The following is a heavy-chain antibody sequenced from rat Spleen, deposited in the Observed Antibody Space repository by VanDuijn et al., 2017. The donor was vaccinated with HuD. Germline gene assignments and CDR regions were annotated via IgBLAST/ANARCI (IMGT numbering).Heavy chain of an antibody. CDR3: TREGDIRASYVMDA. D-gene: IGHD1-5*01. Sequence: EVQLVESGGGLVQPGRSLTLSCAASGFTFSNYGMNWIRQAPTQGLEWVASISPSAGNTWYRDSVKGRFTISRDDAESTLYLQMDSLRSEDTATYYCTREGDIRASYVMDAWGQGTSVTVSS. J-gene: IGHJ4*01. CDR1: GFTFSNYG. CDR2: ISPSAGNT. V-gene: IGHV5-19*01.